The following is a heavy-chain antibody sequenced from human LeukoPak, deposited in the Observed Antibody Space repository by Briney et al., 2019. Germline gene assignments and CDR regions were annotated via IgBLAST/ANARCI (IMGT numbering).Heavy chain of an antibody. D-gene: IGHD1-26*01. Sequence: GGSQRLSCAASGFTFTIFGLNWVRQAPGKVAEWVSYIDARSGITYYADSVQGRFTISRDNSKNTLYLQMNSLRAEDTAVYYCAKDGPVGATPHYYMDVWGKGTTVTVSS. CDR3: AKDGPVGATPHYYMDV. J-gene: IGHJ6*03. V-gene: IGHV3-48*01. CDR1: GFTFTIFG. CDR2: IDARSGIT.